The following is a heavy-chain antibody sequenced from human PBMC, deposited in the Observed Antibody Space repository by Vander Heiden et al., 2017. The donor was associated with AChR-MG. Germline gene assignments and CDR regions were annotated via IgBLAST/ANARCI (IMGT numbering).Heavy chain of an antibody. CDR1: SSYA. Sequence: SSYAISWVRQAPGQGLEWMGGIIPIFGTANYAQKFQGRVTITADESTSTAYMELSSLRSEDTAVYYCARGHKPYAGWNWFDPWGQGTLVTVSS. V-gene: IGHV1-69*01. CDR3: ARGHKPYAGWNWFDP. J-gene: IGHJ5*02. CDR2: IIPIFGTA.